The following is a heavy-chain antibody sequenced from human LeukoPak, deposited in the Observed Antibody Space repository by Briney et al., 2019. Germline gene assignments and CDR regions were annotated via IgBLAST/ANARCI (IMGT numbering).Heavy chain of an antibody. CDR2: ISSSGRTI. D-gene: IGHD3-10*01. V-gene: IGHV3-48*03. Sequence: GGSLRLSCAASGFTFSSFEMNWVRQAPGKGLEWVSYISSSGRTIYYADSVKGRFTISRDNARNSLYLQMNSLRADDTAVYYCTRAITYFYGSVTYDWFDSWGQGTRVTASS. CDR1: GFTFSSFE. J-gene: IGHJ5*01. CDR3: TRAITYFYGSVTYDWFDS.